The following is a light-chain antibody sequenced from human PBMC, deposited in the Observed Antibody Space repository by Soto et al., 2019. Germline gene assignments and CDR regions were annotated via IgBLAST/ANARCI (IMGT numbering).Light chain of an antibody. CDR1: QSLLSSGGETY. Sequence: DIVMSQSPLSLSVTPGHPPSFSCRSSQSLLSSGGETYLFWYLQRPGQSPQLLIYEVSNRISAVPDRVSGSGSGTDFTLKISRVEPEDAGVYYCMQSTQLPLTFGQGTRLEIK. CDR3: MQSTQLPLT. J-gene: IGKJ5*01. CDR2: EVS. V-gene: IGKV2D-29*02.